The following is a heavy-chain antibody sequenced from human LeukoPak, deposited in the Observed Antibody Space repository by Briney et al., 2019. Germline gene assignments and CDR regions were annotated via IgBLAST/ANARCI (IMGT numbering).Heavy chain of an antibody. D-gene: IGHD3-16*01. J-gene: IGHJ4*02. CDR2: ISGSGGST. CDR1: GFTFSSYE. V-gene: IGHV3-23*01. CDR3: AKGPYDYVWGSYLDY. Sequence: GGSLRLSCAASGFTFSSYEMNWVRQAPGKGLERVSAISGSGGSTYYADSVKGRFTISRDNSKNTLYLQMNSLRAEDTAVYYCAKGPYDYVWGSYLDYWGQGTLVTVSS.